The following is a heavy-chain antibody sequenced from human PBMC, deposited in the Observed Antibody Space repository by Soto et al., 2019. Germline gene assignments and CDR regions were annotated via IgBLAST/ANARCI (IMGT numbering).Heavy chain of an antibody. V-gene: IGHV3-21*01. CDR2: ISSSSTYI. CDR3: ASVYCSGGYCYPKGGY. J-gene: IGHJ4*02. D-gene: IGHD2-15*01. CDR1: GFIFSNFN. Sequence: EVQLVESGGGLVKPGGSLRLSCAASGFIFSNFNMNWVRQAPGKGLEWVSSISSSSTYIYYADSLKGRFTISRDNAKNSLYRQMNSLRVEDTAVYYCASVYCSGGYCYPKGGYWGQGTLVTVSS.